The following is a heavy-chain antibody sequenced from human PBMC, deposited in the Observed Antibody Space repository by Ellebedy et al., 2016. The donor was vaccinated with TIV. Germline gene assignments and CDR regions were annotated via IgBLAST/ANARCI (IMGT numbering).Heavy chain of an antibody. V-gene: IGHV4-34*01. CDR3: AKASSGTHCSGGICYSNYFDN. D-gene: IGHD2-15*01. CDR2: INHSGST. Sequence: SETLSLTCAVYSGSFSGYYWSWIRQPPGKGLEWIGEINHSGSTNYNPSLKSRVTISVDTSKNQFSLNLSSVTAADTGLYYCAKASSGTHCSGGICYSNYFDNWGQGTLVTVSS. J-gene: IGHJ4*02. CDR1: SGSFSGYY.